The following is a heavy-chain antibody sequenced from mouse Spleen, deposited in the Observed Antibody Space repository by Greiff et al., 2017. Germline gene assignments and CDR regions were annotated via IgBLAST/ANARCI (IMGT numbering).Heavy chain of an antibody. CDR2: INPNNGGT. D-gene: IGHD1-1*01. J-gene: IGHJ3*01. CDR3: ARDYYGSSPAWFAY. V-gene: IGHV1-26*01. Sequence: VQLQQSGPELVKPGASVKISCKASGYTFTDYYMNWVKQSPGKSLEWIGDINPNNGGTSYNQKFKGKATLTVDKSSSTAYMQLSSLTSVDSAVYFCARDYYGSSPAWFAYWGQGTLVTVSA. CDR1: GYTFTDYY.